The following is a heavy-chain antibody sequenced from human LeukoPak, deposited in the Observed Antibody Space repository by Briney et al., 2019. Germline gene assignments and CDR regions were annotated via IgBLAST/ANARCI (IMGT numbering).Heavy chain of an antibody. V-gene: IGHV3-30-3*02. CDR1: GFTFSSYA. J-gene: IGHJ4*02. CDR3: AKRSSLNYFDS. Sequence: GGSLRLSCAASGFTFSSYAMHWVRQAPGKGLEWVAVISYDGSNKYYADSVKGRFTISRDNSKNTLYLQMSSLRAEDTAVYYCAKRSSLNYFDSWGQGTQVTVSS. CDR2: ISYDGSNK. D-gene: IGHD3-16*01.